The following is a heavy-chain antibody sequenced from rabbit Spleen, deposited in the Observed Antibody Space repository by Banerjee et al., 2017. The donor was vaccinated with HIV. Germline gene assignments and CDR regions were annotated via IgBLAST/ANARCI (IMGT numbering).Heavy chain of an antibody. J-gene: IGHJ6*01. D-gene: IGHD1-1*01. CDR3: ARDSSSSFSSYGMDL. Sequence: QSLEESGGDLVKPGGTLTLTCKASGIDFSTYSYMCWVRQAPGKGLERIACIYAGISDSTYYASWAKGRFTISETSSTTVTLQMTRLTVADTATYFCARDSSSSFSSYGMDLWGPGTLVTVS. V-gene: IGHV1S40*01. CDR2: IYAGISDST. CDR1: GIDFSTYSY.